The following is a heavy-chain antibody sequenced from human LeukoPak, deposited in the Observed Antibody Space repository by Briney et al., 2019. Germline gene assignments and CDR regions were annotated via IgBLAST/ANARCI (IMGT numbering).Heavy chain of an antibody. D-gene: IGHD5-18*01. CDR1: GGSISSGGYS. V-gene: IGHV4-30-2*01. CDR2: IYHSGSI. CDR3: ARGRGYSYGQDWFDP. J-gene: IGHJ5*02. Sequence: SEALSLTCAVSGGSISSGGYSWSWIRQPPGKGLEWVGYIYHSGSIYYHPSLKNRVTISVDRSKNQFSLKLSSVTAADTAVYYCARGRGYSYGQDWFDPWGQGTLVTVSS.